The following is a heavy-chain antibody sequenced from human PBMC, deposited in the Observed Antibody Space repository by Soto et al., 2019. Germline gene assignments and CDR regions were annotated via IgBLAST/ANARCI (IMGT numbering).Heavy chain of an antibody. V-gene: IGHV4-30-4*01. D-gene: IGHD2-15*01. CDR3: ARDPSSGGCCPGTCFDS. CDR1: GGSISNGDYY. CDR2: ISYSGST. J-gene: IGHJ4*02. Sequence: SETLSLTCTVSGGSISNGDYYWSWIRQPPGKGLESIGYISYSGSTYYNPSLKSRVIISVDTSKNQFSLKLSSVTAADTAVYYCARDPSSGGCCPGTCFDSWGQGTLVTVSS.